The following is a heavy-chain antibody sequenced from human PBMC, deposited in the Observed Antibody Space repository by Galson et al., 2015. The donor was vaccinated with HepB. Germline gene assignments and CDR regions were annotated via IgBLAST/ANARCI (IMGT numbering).Heavy chain of an antibody. CDR1: GFTFSNAW. CDR3: TTDLSRPDHKRITIFGVPRYYYYMDV. J-gene: IGHJ6*03. V-gene: IGHV3-15*07. D-gene: IGHD3-3*01. CDR2: IKSKTDGGTT. Sequence: SLRLSCAASGFTFSNAWMNWVRHAPGKGLEWVGRIKSKTDGGTTDYAAPVKGRFTISRDDSKNTLYLRMNSLKTEDTAVYYCTTDLSRPDHKRITIFGVPRYYYYMDVWGKGTTVTVSS.